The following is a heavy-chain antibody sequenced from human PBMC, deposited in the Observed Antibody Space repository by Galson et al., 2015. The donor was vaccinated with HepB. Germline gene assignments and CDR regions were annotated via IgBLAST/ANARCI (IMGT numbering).Heavy chain of an antibody. CDR3: ARDMQYFGVVVKDAFDI. CDR1: GFTFSDYY. J-gene: IGHJ3*02. CDR2: ISGTGGSI. V-gene: IGHV3-11*01. D-gene: IGHD3-3*01. Sequence: SLRLSCAASGFTFSDYYMTWIRQAPGKGLEGVAQISGTGGSIYYADSVLGRFTISRDNTKNSLYLQMNSLRAEDTAVYYCARDMQYFGVVVKDAFDIWGQGTVVTVSA.